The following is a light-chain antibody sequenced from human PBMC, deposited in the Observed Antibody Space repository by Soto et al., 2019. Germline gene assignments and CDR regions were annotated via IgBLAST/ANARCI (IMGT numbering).Light chain of an antibody. CDR3: QEYKSLAT. Sequence: DIQMTQSPSTLSASVGDRVSITCRASQSISAYLAWYHQKPGKAPKVLMYDVSSLESGVPSRFSGSGSGTEFTLTISSLQPDDFGNYYCQEYKSLATFGQGTKLEIK. CDR1: QSISAY. V-gene: IGKV1-5*01. CDR2: DVS. J-gene: IGKJ2*01.